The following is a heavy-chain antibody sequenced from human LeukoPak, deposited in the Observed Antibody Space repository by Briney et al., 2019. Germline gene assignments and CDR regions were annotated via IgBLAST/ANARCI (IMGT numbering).Heavy chain of an antibody. CDR2: ISPSGDST. V-gene: IGHV1-46*01. CDR1: GYTFTSYH. J-gene: IGHJ4*02. CDR3: AKDSSTWSFDY. Sequence: GASVKLSCKASGYTFTSYHMHWVRQAPGQGPEGMGIISPSGDSTRYAHKFQGRITVTRDTSTTTVYMELSSLRSEDTAVYYCAKDSSTWSFDYWGQGTLVTVSS. D-gene: IGHD6-13*01.